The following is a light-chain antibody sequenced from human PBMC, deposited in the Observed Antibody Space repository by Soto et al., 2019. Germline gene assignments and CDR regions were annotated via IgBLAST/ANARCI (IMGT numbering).Light chain of an antibody. V-gene: IGKV3-20*01. CDR2: GAS. CDR3: QQYGSSPRT. CDR1: QSISTSY. J-gene: IGKJ1*01. Sequence: EIVLTQSPGTLSLSPGERAALSCRISQSISTSYLAWYQQKPGQAPRLLLYGASSRATGIPDRFSGSGSGTDFTLTINRLEPEDFAVYYCQQYGSSPRTFGQGTKVEIK.